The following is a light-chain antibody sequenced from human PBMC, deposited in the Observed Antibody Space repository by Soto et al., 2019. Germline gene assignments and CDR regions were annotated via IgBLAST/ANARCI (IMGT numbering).Light chain of an antibody. V-gene: IGLV2-14*01. Sequence: QSALTQPASVSGSPGQSITISCTGTSSDVGAYNYVSWYQQHPAKAPKLIIYEVSNRPSGVSNRFSGSKSGNTASLTISGLQAEDEAHYYCSSYTSSSTRVFGGGTKLTVL. CDR3: SSYTSSSTRV. J-gene: IGLJ2*01. CDR2: EVS. CDR1: SSDVGAYNY.